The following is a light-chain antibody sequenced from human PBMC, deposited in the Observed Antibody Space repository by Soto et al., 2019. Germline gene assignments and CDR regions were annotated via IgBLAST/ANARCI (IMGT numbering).Light chain of an antibody. V-gene: IGLV1-40*01. Sequence: QSVLTQPPSVSGAPGQRVTISCTGSSSNIGARYDVHWYQHLPGTAPKLLIYGYNKRPSGIPDRFSGSKSRTSASLAITGLQPEDEADYYCQAYDNRLSGYVFGTGTKVTVL. J-gene: IGLJ1*01. CDR2: GYN. CDR3: QAYDNRLSGYV. CDR1: SSNIGARYD.